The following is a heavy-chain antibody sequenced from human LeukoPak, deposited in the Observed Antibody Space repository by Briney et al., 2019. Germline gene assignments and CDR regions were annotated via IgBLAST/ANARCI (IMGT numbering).Heavy chain of an antibody. J-gene: IGHJ4*02. V-gene: IGHV4-38-2*02. D-gene: IGHD3-22*01. Sequence: SETLSLTCTVSGYSISSGYYWGWIRQPPGKGLEWIGSIYHSGSTYYNPSLKSRVTISVDTSKNQFSLKLSSVTAADTAVYYCAREGNYYDSSGPFDWGQGTLVTVSS. CDR1: GYSISSGYY. CDR2: IYHSGST. CDR3: AREGNYYDSSGPFD.